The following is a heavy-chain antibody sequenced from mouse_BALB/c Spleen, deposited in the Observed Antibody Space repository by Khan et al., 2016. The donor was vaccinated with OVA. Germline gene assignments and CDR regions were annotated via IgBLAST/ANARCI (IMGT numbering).Heavy chain of an antibody. J-gene: IGHJ2*01. CDR1: GYTFTASW. V-gene: IGHV1-87*01. Sequence: QVQLQQSGTELARPGASVNLSCKASGYTFTASWMQWVKQRPGQGLEWIGAIYPGDGHTRSTQKFKGKATLTADKSSSTAYMPLSSLASEDSAVYYGERGGITTVYFDYWGQGTTLTVSS. D-gene: IGHD1-1*01. CDR3: ERGGITTVYFDY. CDR2: IYPGDGHT.